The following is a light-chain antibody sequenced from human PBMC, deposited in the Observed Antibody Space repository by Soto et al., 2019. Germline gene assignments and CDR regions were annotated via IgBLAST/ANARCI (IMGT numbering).Light chain of an antibody. CDR1: QGITNY. J-gene: IGKJ4*01. CDR2: AAS. CDR3: QKYNRAPLT. V-gene: IGKV1-27*01. Sequence: DIQMTQSPASLSASMGDRVTITCRASQGITNYLAWYQQKPGKVPRLLIYAASTLQSGVPSRFSGSGSGTDFTLTINGLQPEDVATYFCQKYNRAPLTFGGGTKVVIK.